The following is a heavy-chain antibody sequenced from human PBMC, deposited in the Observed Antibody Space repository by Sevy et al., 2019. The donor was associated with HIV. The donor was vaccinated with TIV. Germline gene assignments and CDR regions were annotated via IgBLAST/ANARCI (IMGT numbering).Heavy chain of an antibody. D-gene: IGHD3-10*01. V-gene: IGHV3-30*02. J-gene: IGHJ3*02. Sequence: GESLKISCAASGFTFSRYGMHWVRQAPGRGLEWVSFIRFDGTTKYYGASVKGRFTISRDNSKNTLYLQMNSLRVEDTAVYYCAKGLGMVQGALLSDDTWGQGTMVTVSS. CDR3: AKGLGMVQGALLSDDT. CDR2: IRFDGTTK. CDR1: GFTFSRYG.